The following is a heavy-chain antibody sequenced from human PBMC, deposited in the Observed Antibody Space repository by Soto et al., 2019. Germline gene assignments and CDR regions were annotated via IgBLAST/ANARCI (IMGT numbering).Heavy chain of an antibody. D-gene: IGHD4-17*01. J-gene: IGHJ4*02. Sequence: QVQLEESGGGVVQPGRSLRLSCEASGFTFNTYSMHWVRQPPGKGLECLAAIWYDGTQKYYADSVKGLFIISRDNSKKTLYLEMNSLRAEDTAVYYCARAGGTTVTGLWHFDSWGQGTLVTVSS. CDR3: ARAGGTTVTGLWHFDS. CDR2: IWYDGTQK. CDR1: GFTFNTYS. V-gene: IGHV3-33*01.